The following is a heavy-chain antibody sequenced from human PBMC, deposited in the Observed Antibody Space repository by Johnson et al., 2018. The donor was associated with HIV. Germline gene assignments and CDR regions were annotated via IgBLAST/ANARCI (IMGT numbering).Heavy chain of an antibody. V-gene: IGHV3-11*04. D-gene: IGHD1-26*01. CDR2: ISSSGRTI. CDR1: NFTFKDFY. J-gene: IGHJ3*02. Sequence: QVQLVESGGDLIKPGGSLRLSCAVSNFTFKDFYMSWIRQAPGKGLESISYISSSGRTIHYADSVKGRFTMSRDNAKNSLYLQMNILRVVDTAVYYCAREGAWEVRPGGIDIWGQGTMVTVSS. CDR3: AREGAWEVRPGGIDI.